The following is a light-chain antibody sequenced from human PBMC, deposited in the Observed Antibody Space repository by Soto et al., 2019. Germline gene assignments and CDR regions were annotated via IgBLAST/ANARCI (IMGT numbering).Light chain of an antibody. CDR3: QQYGSSPRT. CDR2: GAS. Sequence: IVLPQYPGTLSLSPGERPTLSCTASQSVSSSYLAWYQQKPGQAPRLLIYGASSRATGIPDRFSGSGSGTDFTLTISRLEPEDFAVYYCQQYGSSPRTFGQGTKV. V-gene: IGKV3-20*01. J-gene: IGKJ1*01. CDR1: QSVSSSY.